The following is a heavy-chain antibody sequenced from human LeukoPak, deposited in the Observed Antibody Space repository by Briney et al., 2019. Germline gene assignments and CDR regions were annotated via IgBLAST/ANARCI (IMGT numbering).Heavy chain of an antibody. CDR3: AREGALISSPTPVDY. Sequence: GGSLRLSCAASEFTFSNYGIHWVRQAPGKGLEWVAVISYDGSNEYYADSVKGRFTISRDNAKNSLYLQMNSLRAEDTAVYYCAREGALISSPTPVDYWGQGTLVTVSS. CDR2: ISYDGSNE. D-gene: IGHD2/OR15-2a*01. CDR1: EFTFSNYG. V-gene: IGHV3-30*03. J-gene: IGHJ4*02.